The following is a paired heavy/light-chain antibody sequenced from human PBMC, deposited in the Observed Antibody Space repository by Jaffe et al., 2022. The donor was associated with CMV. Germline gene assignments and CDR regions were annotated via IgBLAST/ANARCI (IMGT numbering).Light chain of an antibody. J-gene: IGKJ4*01. CDR3: QQSYSAPLT. CDR1: QSISTY. V-gene: IGKV1-39*01. Sequence: DIQMTQSPSSLSASLGDRVTITCRASQSISTYLSWYQQKPGKAPKLLIYTASTLQSGVPSRFSGSGSGTDFTLTIGSLQPEDFATYFCQQSYSAPLTFGGGTKVDMK. CDR2: TAS.
Heavy chain of an antibody. J-gene: IGHJ3*02. Sequence: QVQLQESGPGLVKPSETLSLTCTVSGGSTSNYYWSWIRQPPGKGLEWVGHILYSGGTNYNPSLKSRVTISLATSKNQFSLKLTSVTAADTAVYYCARLGIGDRGGWGAFDIWGQETMVTVSS. CDR3: ARLGIGDRGGWGAFDI. CDR2: ILYSGGT. V-gene: IGHV4-59*08. D-gene: IGHD2-21*01. CDR1: GGSTSNYY.